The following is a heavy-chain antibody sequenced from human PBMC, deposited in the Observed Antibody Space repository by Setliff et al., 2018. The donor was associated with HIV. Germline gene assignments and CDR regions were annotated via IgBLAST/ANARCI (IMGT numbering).Heavy chain of an antibody. CDR3: ARVGTGYYYGMDV. J-gene: IGHJ6*02. V-gene: IGHV4-61*02. CDR1: GGSISSGSYY. Sequence: KPSETLSLTCTVSGGSISSGSYYWSWVRQPAGKGLEWIGRFYTSGSTNYNPSLKSRVTISVDTSKNQFSLKLSSVTGADTAVYYCARVGTGYYYGMDVWGQGTTVAVSS. D-gene: IGHD2-8*02. CDR2: FYTSGST.